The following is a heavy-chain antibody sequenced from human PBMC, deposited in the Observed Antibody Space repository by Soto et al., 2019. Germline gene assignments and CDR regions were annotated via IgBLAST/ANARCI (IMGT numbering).Heavy chain of an antibody. CDR3: ARGASGYAPVYYYYMDV. J-gene: IGHJ6*03. CDR2: IWYDGSNK. D-gene: IGHD5-12*01. Sequence: GGSLRLSCAASGFTFSSYGMHWVRQAPGKGLEWVAVIWYDGSNKYYADSVKGRFTISRDNSKNTLYLQMNSLRAEDTAVYYCARGASGYAPVYYYYMDVWGKGTTVTVSS. V-gene: IGHV3-33*01. CDR1: GFTFSSYG.